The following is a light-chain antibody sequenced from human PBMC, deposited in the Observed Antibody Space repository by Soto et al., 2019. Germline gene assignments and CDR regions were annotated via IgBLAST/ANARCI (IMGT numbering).Light chain of an antibody. J-gene: IGKJ3*01. CDR1: QSVRSSY. Sequence: EIVLTQSPGTLSLSPGERATLSCRASQSVRSSYLAWYQQKPGQAPRLPIYGASSRATGIPGRFSGSGSGTDLTLTINRLEPEDFAVYYCQQYGSSLFTFGPGT. V-gene: IGKV3-20*01. CDR3: QQYGSSLFT. CDR2: GAS.